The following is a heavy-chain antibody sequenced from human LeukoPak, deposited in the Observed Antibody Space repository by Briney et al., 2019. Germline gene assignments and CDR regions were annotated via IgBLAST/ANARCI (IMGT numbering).Heavy chain of an antibody. V-gene: IGHV4-39*01. Sequence: SETLSPTCTVSGGSINSTCYYWGWIRQPPGKGLEWIGSIYYSGDTHYNPSLRSRVTISVDTSKNQFSLKMNSMTAADTSVYYCATGSMTTRYYYYFYMDVWGKGTTVTVSS. D-gene: IGHD4-11*01. CDR1: GGSINSTCYY. CDR3: ATGSMTTRYYYYFYMDV. J-gene: IGHJ6*03. CDR2: IYYSGDT.